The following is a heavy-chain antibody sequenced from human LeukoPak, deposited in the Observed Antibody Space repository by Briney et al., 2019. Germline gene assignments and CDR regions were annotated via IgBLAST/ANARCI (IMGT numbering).Heavy chain of an antibody. V-gene: IGHV4-31*03. CDR2: IYYSGST. Sequence: PSQTLSLTCTVADGSINSGGFYWSWIRQHPGKGLEWIGYIYYSGSTYYNPSLKSRVTISIDTSKNQFSLKLSSVTAADTAVYYCAGRGYSYGYWGQGTLVTVSS. J-gene: IGHJ4*02. D-gene: IGHD5-18*01. CDR3: AGRGYSYGY. CDR1: DGSINSGGFY.